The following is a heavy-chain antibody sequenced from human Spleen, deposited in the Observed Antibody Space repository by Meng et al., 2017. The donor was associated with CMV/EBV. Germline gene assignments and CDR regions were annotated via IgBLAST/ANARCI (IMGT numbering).Heavy chain of an antibody. CDR3: ARGDCSSNTCYMDNWFDP. Sequence: ISSSSYYWGWIRQPPGKGLEWIGSIYYSGSTYYNPSLKSRVTISVDTSKNQFSLKLSSVTAADTAVYYCARGDCSSNTCYMDNWFDPWGQGTLVTVSS. D-gene: IGHD2-2*01. CDR1: ISSSSYY. CDR2: IYYSGST. V-gene: IGHV4-39*01. J-gene: IGHJ5*02.